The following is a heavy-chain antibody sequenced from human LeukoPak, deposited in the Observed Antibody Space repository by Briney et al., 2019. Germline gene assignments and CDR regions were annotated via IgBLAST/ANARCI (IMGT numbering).Heavy chain of an antibody. CDR3: ARLKYYYDASGYRAEYFQH. D-gene: IGHD3-22*01. Sequence: SETLCLTCTVSGGSISSGSYYWSWIRQPAGTGLEWIGRIYTSGSTNYNPSLKSRVTISVDTSKNQFSLKLSSVTAADTAVYYCARLKYYYDASGYRAEYFQHWGQGTLVTVSS. J-gene: IGHJ1*01. V-gene: IGHV4-61*02. CDR2: IYTSGST. CDR1: GGSISSGSYY.